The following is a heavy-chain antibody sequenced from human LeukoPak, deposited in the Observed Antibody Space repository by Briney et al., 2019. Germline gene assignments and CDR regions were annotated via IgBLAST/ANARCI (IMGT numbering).Heavy chain of an antibody. V-gene: IGHV4-34*01. CDR2: INHSGST. CDR1: GGSFSGYY. Sequence: PSETLSLTCAVYGGSFSGYYWSWIRQPPGKGLEWIGEINHSGSTNYNPSLKSRVTISVDTSKNQFSLKLSSVTAADTAVYYCARGDLEYYDSSGYSFWGQGTLVTVSS. J-gene: IGHJ4*02. D-gene: IGHD3-22*01. CDR3: ARGDLEYYDSSGYSF.